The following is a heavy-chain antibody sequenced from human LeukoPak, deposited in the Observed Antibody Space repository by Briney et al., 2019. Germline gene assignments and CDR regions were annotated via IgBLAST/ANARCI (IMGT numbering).Heavy chain of an antibody. Sequence: GGSLRLSCAASGFTFSSYGMHWVRQAPGKGLEWVAFIRYDGSNKYYADSVKGRFTIPRDNSKNTLYLQMNSLRAEDTAVYYCAKPLFDGFLECPIDYWGQGTLVTVSS. CDR2: IRYDGSNK. V-gene: IGHV3-30*02. CDR1: GFTFSSYG. D-gene: IGHD3-3*01. J-gene: IGHJ4*02. CDR3: AKPLFDGFLECPIDY.